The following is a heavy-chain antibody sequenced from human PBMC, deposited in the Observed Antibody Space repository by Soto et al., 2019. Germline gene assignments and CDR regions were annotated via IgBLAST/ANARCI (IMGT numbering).Heavy chain of an antibody. Sequence: PGESLKISCHRAGYRHTTYWIGWVRQLPVKGLGRMMIIYPYDCDTRYTPSLQGQVSISLDKSISTSYLKLSSLKAADTAIYYCVRQISHGESRTGTSYYYDLDVWGQGTKVTVSS. CDR1: GYRHTTYW. D-gene: IGHD4-17*01. V-gene: IGHV5-51*01. J-gene: IGHJ6*02. CDR3: VRQISHGESRTGTSYYYDLDV. CDR2: IYPYDCDT.